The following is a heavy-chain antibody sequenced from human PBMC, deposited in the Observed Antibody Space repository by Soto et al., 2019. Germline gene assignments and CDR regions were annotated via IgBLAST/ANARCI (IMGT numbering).Heavy chain of an antibody. V-gene: IGHV4-31*03. D-gene: IGHD6-6*01. CDR2: IYYSGST. J-gene: IGHJ5*02. CDR1: GGSISSGGYY. CDR3: ARGRYSSSSNGSDP. Sequence: QVQLQESGPGLVKPSQTLSLTCTVSGGSISSGGYYWSWIRHHPGKGLESIGYIYYSGSTYYNPSLKNGFTISLNTSKKQFSLRLRSVTAADTPVYYCARGRYSSSSNGSDPWGQGTLVTVSS.